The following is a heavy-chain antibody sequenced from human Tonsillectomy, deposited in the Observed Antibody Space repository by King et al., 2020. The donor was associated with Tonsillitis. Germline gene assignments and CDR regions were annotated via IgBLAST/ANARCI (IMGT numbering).Heavy chain of an antibody. V-gene: IGHV1-69*06. J-gene: IGHJ5*02. Sequence: QLVQSGAEVKKPGSSVKVSCKASGGTFSSYAITWVRQAPGQGLEWMGVIIPIFGTANYAQKFQGRLTITADKSTSTAYMDLNSLRSEDTAVYYCAREGGLASIGSYPGDPWGPGTLVTVSS. CDR1: GGTFSSYA. D-gene: IGHD3-22*01. CDR3: AREGGLASIGSYPGDP. CDR2: IIPIFGTA.